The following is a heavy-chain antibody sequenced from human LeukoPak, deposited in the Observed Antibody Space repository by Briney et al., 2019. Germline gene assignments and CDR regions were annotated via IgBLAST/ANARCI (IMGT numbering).Heavy chain of an antibody. Sequence: GGSLRLSCVASGFVFSNYWMGWGRQAPGKGLEWVANIKEDGGETYYVDSVKGRFTISRDNAKNSLDLQMNSLRDEDTAVYYCARRKEVQTTFDYWGQGTLVTVSS. D-gene: IGHD4/OR15-4a*01. J-gene: IGHJ4*02. V-gene: IGHV3-7*01. CDR3: ARRKEVQTTFDY. CDR1: GFVFSNYW. CDR2: IKEDGGET.